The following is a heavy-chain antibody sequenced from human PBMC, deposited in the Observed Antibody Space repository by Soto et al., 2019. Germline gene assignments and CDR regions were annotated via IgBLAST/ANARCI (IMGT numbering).Heavy chain of an antibody. CDR2: IALDSTTR. J-gene: IGHJ4*02. D-gene: IGHD2-8*02. V-gene: IGHV3-7*01. Sequence: PGGSLRLSCAASGLIFSNLWMTWVRQAPGKGLEWVANIALDSTTRVYVDSVKGRFTISRDNARNSLYLQMSSLRVEDTAVYYCATIKPGGYDYFDYWGQGTQVTAPQ. CDR3: ATIKPGGYDYFDY. CDR1: GLIFSNLW.